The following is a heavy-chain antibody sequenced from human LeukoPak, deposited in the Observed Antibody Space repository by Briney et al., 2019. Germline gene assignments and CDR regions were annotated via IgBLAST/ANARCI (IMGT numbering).Heavy chain of an antibody. V-gene: IGHV1-18*01. D-gene: IGHD3-22*01. Sequence: GASVKVSCKASGYTFTSYGITWVRQAPGQGLEWMGWISAYNGNTNYAQKLQGRVTMTTDTSTSTAYMELSSLRSEDTAVYYCAKPLFKYDSSGYDYWGQGTLVTVSS. CDR2: ISAYNGNT. CDR1: GYTFTSYG. CDR3: AKPLFKYDSSGYDY. J-gene: IGHJ4*02.